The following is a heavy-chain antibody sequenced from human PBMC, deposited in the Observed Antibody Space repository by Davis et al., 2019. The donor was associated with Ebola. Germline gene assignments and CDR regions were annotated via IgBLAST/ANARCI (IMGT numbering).Heavy chain of an antibody. CDR2: ISAYNGNT. D-gene: IGHD2-21*01. CDR3: ARRRDYDAFDI. J-gene: IGHJ3*02. Sequence: SVKASCKASGYTLTRYGISWVRPAPGQGLEWMGWISAYNGNTNYAQKLQGRVTMTTDTSTSTAYMELRRLRSDDTAVYYCARRRDYDAFDIWGQGTIVTVSS. V-gene: IGHV1-18*01. CDR1: GYTLTRYG.